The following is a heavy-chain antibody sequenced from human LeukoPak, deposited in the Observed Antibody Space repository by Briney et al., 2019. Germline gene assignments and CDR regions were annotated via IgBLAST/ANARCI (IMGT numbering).Heavy chain of an antibody. CDR3: ARLDTAMVTYYYYFAMDV. D-gene: IGHD5-18*01. CDR1: GYTFTSYY. Sequence: ASVKVSCKASGYTFTSYYIHWVRQAPGQGLEWMGIINPSGGSTSYAQKFQGRVTMTRDTSTSTVYMELSSLRSEDTAVYYCARLDTAMVTYYYYFAMDVWGQGTTVTVSS. J-gene: IGHJ6*02. V-gene: IGHV1-46*01. CDR2: INPSGGST.